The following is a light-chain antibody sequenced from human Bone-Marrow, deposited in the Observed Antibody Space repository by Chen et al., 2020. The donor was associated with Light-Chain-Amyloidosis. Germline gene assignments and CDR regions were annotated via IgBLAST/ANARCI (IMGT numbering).Light chain of an antibody. V-gene: IGLV2-14*01. J-gene: IGLJ3*02. CDR3: ISYTSSSTWV. CDR2: EVS. CDR1: SSDVGRYNY. Sequence: QSALTQPASVSGSPGQSISISCSGTSSDVGRYNYVSWFQHHPGKAPKLMIYEVSNRPSGVSNRFSGSKSGNTASLTISGFQTEDEADYYCISYTSSSTWVFGGGTKLTVL.